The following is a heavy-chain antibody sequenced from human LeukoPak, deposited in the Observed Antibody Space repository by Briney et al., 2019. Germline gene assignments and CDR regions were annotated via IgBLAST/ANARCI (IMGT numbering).Heavy chain of an antibody. CDR1: GGSFSGYY. V-gene: IGHV4-34*01. D-gene: IGHD4-11*01. CDR3: ARGPDYSDYYYSYYMDV. Sequence: SETLSLTCAVYGGSFSGYYWSWFRQPPGKGLEWIGEINHSGSTNYNPSLKSRLTISVDTSKDHFSLKLTSVTAADTAVYFCARGPDYSDYYYSYYMDVWGKGTTVTVSS. CDR2: INHSGST. J-gene: IGHJ6*03.